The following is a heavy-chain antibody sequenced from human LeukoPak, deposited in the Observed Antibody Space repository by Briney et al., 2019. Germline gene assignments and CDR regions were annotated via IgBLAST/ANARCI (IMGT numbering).Heavy chain of an antibody. CDR1: GFTFSSYA. V-gene: IGHV3-23*01. J-gene: IGHJ5*02. D-gene: IGHD6-6*01. CDR2: ISGSGGST. CDR3: AKDLSSSSGRWFDP. Sequence: GGSLRLSCAASGFTFSSYAMSWVRQAPGKGLEWVSAISGSGGSTYYADSVKGRFTISRDNSKSTLFLQMHSLRAEDTAVYYCAKDLSSSSGRWFDPWGQGTLVTVSS.